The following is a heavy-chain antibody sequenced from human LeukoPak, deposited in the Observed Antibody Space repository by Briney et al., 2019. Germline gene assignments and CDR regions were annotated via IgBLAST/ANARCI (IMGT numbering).Heavy chain of an antibody. Sequence: PSRTLSLTCTVSVGSLSGGDYYWSWIRLPPGRGRGWNGYIYYSGSTYYNPSLKSRVTISVDTSKNQFSLKLSSVTAADTAVYYCASVRMRGYSGYGDYWGQGTLVTVSS. CDR3: ASVRMRGYSGYGDY. CDR1: VGSLSGGDYY. D-gene: IGHD5-12*01. CDR2: IYYSGST. J-gene: IGHJ4*02. V-gene: IGHV4-30-4*01.